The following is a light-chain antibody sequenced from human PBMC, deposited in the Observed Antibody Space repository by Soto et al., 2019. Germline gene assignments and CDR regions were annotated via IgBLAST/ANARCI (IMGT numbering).Light chain of an antibody. Sequence: QSALTPPASVSGSPGQSLTISCTGTSSDVGSYNYVSWYQQHPGKAPKLLISEVNNRPSGVSIRFSGSKSGSTASLTISGLQAEDEADYYCCSYTSSNTWVFGGGTKLTVL. CDR3: CSYTSSNTWV. J-gene: IGLJ3*02. CDR2: EVN. V-gene: IGLV2-14*01. CDR1: SSDVGSYNY.